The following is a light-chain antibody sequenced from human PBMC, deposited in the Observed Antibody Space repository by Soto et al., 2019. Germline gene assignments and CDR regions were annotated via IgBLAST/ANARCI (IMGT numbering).Light chain of an antibody. CDR3: DQYNNSPIT. J-gene: IGKJ5*01. CDR2: GAS. V-gene: IGKV3-15*01. Sequence: EIVMTPAPATLSVSPGERATLSCRASQRVSDNLAWYQQKPCQAPRLFIYGASARATGIPARFIASGSWTEFTLTISSLQSEDFAVYYCDQYNNSPITVGLGTRLEIK. CDR1: QRVSDN.